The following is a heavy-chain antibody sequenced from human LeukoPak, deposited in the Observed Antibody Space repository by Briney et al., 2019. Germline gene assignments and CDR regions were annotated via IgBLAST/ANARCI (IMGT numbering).Heavy chain of an antibody. CDR3: ARLGYDILTGYDY. V-gene: IGHV4-39*01. D-gene: IGHD3-9*01. CDR1: GGSISSSSYY. J-gene: IGHJ4*02. Sequence: SETLSLTCTVSGGSISSSSYYWGWVRQPPGKGLEWIGSIHYSGSTYYNPSLKSRVTISVDTSKNQFSVKLRSVTAADTAVYYCARLGYDILTGYDYWGQGTLVTVSS. CDR2: IHYSGST.